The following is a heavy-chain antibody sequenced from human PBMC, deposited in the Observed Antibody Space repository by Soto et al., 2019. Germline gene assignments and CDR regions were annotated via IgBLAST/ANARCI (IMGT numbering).Heavy chain of an antibody. D-gene: IGHD3-10*01. CDR2: MNPNSGNT. V-gene: IGHV1-8*01. J-gene: IGHJ6*03. CDR3: ARGPDYYGSGSYYNYYYMDV. CDR1: GYTFTSYD. Sequence: ASVKVSCKASGYTFTSYDINWARQATGQGLEWMGWMNPNSGNTGYAQKFQGRVTMTRNTSISTAYMELSSLRSEDTAVYYCARGPDYYGSGSYYNYYYMDVWGKGTTVTVSS.